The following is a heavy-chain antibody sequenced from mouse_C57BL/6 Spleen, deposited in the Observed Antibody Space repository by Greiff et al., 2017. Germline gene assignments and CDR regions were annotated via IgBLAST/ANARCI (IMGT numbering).Heavy chain of an antibody. D-gene: IGHD1-1*01. CDR2: IYPRDGST. CDR1: GYTFTDHT. Sequence: VQLQQSGPELVKPGASVKISCKVSGYTFTDHTIHWMKQRPEQGLEWIGYIYPRDGSTKYNEKFKGKATLTADKSSSTAYMQLNSLTSEDSAVYFCARGGAWPYDGHFDYWGQGTTLTVSS. CDR3: ARGGAWPYDGHFDY. V-gene: IGHV1-78*01. J-gene: IGHJ2*01.